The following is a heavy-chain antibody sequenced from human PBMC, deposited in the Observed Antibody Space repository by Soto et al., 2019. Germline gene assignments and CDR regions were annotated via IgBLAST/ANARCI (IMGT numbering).Heavy chain of an antibody. CDR1: GGSISSSSYY. CDR3: ARQFPYYYDSSGRPGGMDV. D-gene: IGHD3-22*01. J-gene: IGHJ6*02. CDR2: IYYSGST. Sequence: SETLSLTCTVSGGSISSSSYYWGWIRQPPGKGLEWIGSIYYSGSTYYNPPLKSRVTISVDTSKNQFSLKLSSVTAADTAVYYCARQFPYYYDSSGRPGGMDVWGQGTTVTVSS. V-gene: IGHV4-39*01.